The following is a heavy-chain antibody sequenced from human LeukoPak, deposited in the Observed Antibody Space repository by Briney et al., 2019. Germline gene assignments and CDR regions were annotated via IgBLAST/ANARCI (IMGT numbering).Heavy chain of an antibody. CDR3: ARQTAIEYSSSLLPATRGAFDI. CDR2: INHSGST. CDR1: GGSFSGYY. Sequence: PSETLSLTCAVYGGSFSGYYWSWIRQPPGKGLEWIGEINHSGSTNYNPSLKSRVTISVDTSKNQFSLKLSSVTAADTAVYYCARQTAIEYSSSLLPATRGAFDIWGQGTMVTVSS. J-gene: IGHJ3*02. V-gene: IGHV4-34*01. D-gene: IGHD6-6*01.